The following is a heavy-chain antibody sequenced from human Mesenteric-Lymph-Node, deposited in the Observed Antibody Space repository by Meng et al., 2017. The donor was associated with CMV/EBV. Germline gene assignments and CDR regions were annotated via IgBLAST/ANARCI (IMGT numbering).Heavy chain of an antibody. CDR3: AKGSITYSGADCYFDY. D-gene: IGHD2-21*01. Sequence: GESLKISCAASGFTFNDYAMYWVRQAPGRGLECISLISWDGDSTYYADSVKGRFTISRDNCKNSLYLQMNTVTAEDTALYYCAKGSITYSGADCYFDYWGQGTLVTVSS. CDR1: GFTFNDYA. V-gene: IGHV3-43D*03. CDR2: ISWDGDST. J-gene: IGHJ4*02.